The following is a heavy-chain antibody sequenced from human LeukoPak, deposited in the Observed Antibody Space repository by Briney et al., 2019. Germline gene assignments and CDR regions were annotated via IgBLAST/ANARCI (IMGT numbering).Heavy chain of an antibody. D-gene: IGHD3-9*01. CDR3: ARDEGLRYFDWLPLDY. CDR2: INTDGSST. Sequence: GGSLRLSCAASGFTLSNYWMHWVRQAPGKGLVWVSRINTDGSSTSYADSVKGRFTISRDNAKNTLYLQMNSLRAEDTAVYYCARDEGLRYFDWLPLDYWGQGILVTVSS. J-gene: IGHJ4*02. V-gene: IGHV3-74*01. CDR1: GFTLSNYW.